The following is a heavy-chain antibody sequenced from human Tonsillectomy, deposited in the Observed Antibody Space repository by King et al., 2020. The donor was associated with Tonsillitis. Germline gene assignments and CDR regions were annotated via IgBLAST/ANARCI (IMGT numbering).Heavy chain of an antibody. D-gene: IGHD3-10*01. V-gene: IGHV1-18*04. CDR2: ISAYNGNT. CDR1: GYTFTSYG. J-gene: IGHJ4*02. Sequence: QLVQSGAEVKKPGASVKVSCKASGYTFTSYGISWVRQAPGQGLEWMGWISAYNGNTNYAQKLQGRVTMTTDTSTSTAYMELRSLRSYDTAVYYCARDTYRRSSLWLGELTKSLDYWGQGTLVTVSS. CDR3: ARDTYRRSSLWLGELTKSLDY.